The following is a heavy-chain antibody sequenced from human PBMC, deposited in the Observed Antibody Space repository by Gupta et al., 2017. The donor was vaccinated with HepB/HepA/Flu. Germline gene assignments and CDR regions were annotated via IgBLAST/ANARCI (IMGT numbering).Heavy chain of an antibody. V-gene: IGHV1-2*02. J-gene: IGHJ3*02. Sequence: QEQLVPSGAEVKKPGASVRVSCTAFGYTFTRYYIHSVRQAAGQGLGWMGWIDSNAGDTFYAQSFRGRINRTMDTSINTAYIELSWLRADDTALDYGASEFDFWAPGDAVDIWGQGTMVSVSS. CDR1: GYTFTRYY. D-gene: IGHD3-3*01. CDR2: IDSNAGDT. CDR3: ASEFDFWAPGDAVDI.